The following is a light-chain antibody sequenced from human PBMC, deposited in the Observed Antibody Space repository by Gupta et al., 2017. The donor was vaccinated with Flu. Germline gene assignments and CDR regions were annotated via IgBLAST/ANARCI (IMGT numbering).Light chain of an antibody. CDR2: DVS. CDR1: SSDVGGYNY. CDR3: CSYAGSYRKV. Sequence: QSALTQPRSVSGSPGQSVTISCNGTSSDVGGYNYVSWYQQHPGKAPKLMIYDVSKRPSGVPDRFSGSKSGNTASLTISGLQAEDEADYYCCSYAGSYRKVFGTGTKVTVL. V-gene: IGLV2-11*01. J-gene: IGLJ1*01.